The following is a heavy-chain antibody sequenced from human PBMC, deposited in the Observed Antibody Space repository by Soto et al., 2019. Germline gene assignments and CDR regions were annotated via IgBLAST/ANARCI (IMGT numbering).Heavy chain of an antibody. CDR3: ARSLITMVPEAY. Sequence: SETLSLTCTVSGGSISTSSYYWGWIRQPPGKGLEWIGSIYYSGSTYYNPSLKSRVTISVDTSKNQFSLKLSSVTAADTAVYYCARSLITMVPEAYWGQGTLVTVSS. CDR2: IYYSGST. V-gene: IGHV4-39*01. J-gene: IGHJ4*02. D-gene: IGHD3-10*01. CDR1: GGSISTSSYY.